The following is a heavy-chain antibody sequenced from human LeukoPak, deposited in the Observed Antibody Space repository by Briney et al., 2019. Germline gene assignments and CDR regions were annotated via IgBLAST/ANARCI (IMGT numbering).Heavy chain of an antibody. CDR1: GFTFDDYA. CDR3: ARDGYYDSSGYNYYYGMDV. V-gene: IGHV3-9*01. Sequence: GGSLRLSCAASGFTFDDYAMHWVRQAPGKGLEWVSGISWNSGSIGYADSVKGRFTISRDNAKNSLYLQMNSLRAEDTAVYYCARDGYYDSSGYNYYYGMDVWGQGTTVTVSS. D-gene: IGHD3-22*01. CDR2: ISWNSGSI. J-gene: IGHJ6*02.